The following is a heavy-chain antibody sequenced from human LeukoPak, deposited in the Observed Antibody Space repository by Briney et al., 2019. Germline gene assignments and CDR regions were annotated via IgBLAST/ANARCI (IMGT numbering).Heavy chain of an antibody. CDR1: GGSISSYY. V-gene: IGHV4-59*01. J-gene: IGHJ4*02. D-gene: IGHD6-13*01. CDR3: ARGGGQQLGPIDY. Sequence: SETLSLTCTVSGGSISSYYWSWIRQPPGKGLEWIGYIYYSGSTYYNPSLKSRVTISVDTSKNQFSLKLSSVTAADTAVYYCARGGGQQLGPIDYWGQGTLVTVSS. CDR2: IYYSGST.